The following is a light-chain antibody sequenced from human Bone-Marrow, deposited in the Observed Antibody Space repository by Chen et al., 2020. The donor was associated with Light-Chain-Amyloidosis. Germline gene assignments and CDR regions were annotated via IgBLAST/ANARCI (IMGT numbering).Light chain of an antibody. CDR3: QVWDRSSDRPV. CDR2: DDS. V-gene: IGLV3-21*02. Sequence: SYVLTQPSSVSVAPGQTATIAWGGNNIVSTSVHWYQQTPGQAPLLVVYDDSDRPSGIPERLSGSNSGNTATLTISRVEAGDEADYYCQVWDRSSDRPVFGGGTKLTVL. CDR1: NIVSTS. J-gene: IGLJ3*02.